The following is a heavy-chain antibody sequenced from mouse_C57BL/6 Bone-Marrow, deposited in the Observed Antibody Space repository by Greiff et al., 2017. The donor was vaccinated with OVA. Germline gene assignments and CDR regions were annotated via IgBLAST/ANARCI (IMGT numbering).Heavy chain of an antibody. CDR2: INPNNGGT. CDR3: ASLELGY. CDR1: GYTFTDYN. J-gene: IGHJ2*01. V-gene: IGHV1-18*01. Sequence: EVQLVESGPELVKPGASVKIPCKASGYTFTDYNMDWVKQSHGKSLEWIGDINPNNGGTIYNQKFKGKATLTVDKSSSTAYMELRSLTSEDTAVYYCASLELGYWGQGTTLTVSS. D-gene: IGHD4-1*01.